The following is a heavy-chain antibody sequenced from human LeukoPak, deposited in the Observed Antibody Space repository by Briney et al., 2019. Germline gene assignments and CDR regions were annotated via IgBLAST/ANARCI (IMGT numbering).Heavy chain of an antibody. CDR3: ARGPDSNWSGLDF. D-gene: IGHD6-6*01. Sequence: GGSLRLSCTASGFSFSGHWMHWARQLPGKGLVWVSRISPTGSTTSYADSVKGRFTVSRDNAKNALYLQVNNLRAEDTAVYYCARGPDSNWSGLDFWGQGTLLTVSS. V-gene: IGHV3-74*01. J-gene: IGHJ4*02. CDR2: ISPTGSTT. CDR1: GFSFSGHW.